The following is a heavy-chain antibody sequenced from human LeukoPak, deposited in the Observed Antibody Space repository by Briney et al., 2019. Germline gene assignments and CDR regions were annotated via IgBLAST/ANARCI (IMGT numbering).Heavy chain of an antibody. CDR1: GFTFSSYW. CDR3: ARERGIFGPWGYYYYMDV. CDR2: IKQDGSEK. Sequence: PGGSLRHSCAASGFTFSSYWMSWVRQAPGKGLEWMANIKQDGSEKYYVDSVKGRFTISRDNAKNSLYLQMNSLRAEDTAVYYCARERGIFGPWGYYYYMDVWGKGTTVTVSS. J-gene: IGHJ6*03. D-gene: IGHD3/OR15-3a*01. V-gene: IGHV3-7*01.